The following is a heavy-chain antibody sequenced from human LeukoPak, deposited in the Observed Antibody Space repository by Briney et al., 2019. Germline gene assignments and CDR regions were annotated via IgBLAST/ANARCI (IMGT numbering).Heavy chain of an antibody. V-gene: IGHV4-4*09. J-gene: IGHJ2*01. CDR1: GASITSYY. Sequence: SETLSLTCNVSGASITSYYWTWIRQPPGKGLEWIGYIYSSAHRDPNPSLKSRVTISVDASPRPVSLKIFSVTASDTALYYCAKSPFFAGVGASSWYFDLWGRGNLVTVSS. CDR3: AKSPFFAGVGASSWYFDL. D-gene: IGHD1-26*01. CDR2: IYSSAHR.